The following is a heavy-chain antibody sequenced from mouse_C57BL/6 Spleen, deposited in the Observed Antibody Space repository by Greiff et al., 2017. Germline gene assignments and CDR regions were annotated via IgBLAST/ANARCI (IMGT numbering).Heavy chain of an antibody. V-gene: IGHV1-15*01. CDR2: IDPETGGT. CDR1: GYTFTDYE. CDR3: TIYYGYDYWYFDV. J-gene: IGHJ1*03. D-gene: IGHD2-2*01. Sequence: QVHVKQSGAELVRPGASVTLSCKASGYTFTDYEMHWVKQTPVHGLEWIGAIDPETGGTAYNQKFKGKAILTADKSSSTAYMELRSLTSEDSAVYYCTIYYGYDYWYFDVWGTGTTVTVSS.